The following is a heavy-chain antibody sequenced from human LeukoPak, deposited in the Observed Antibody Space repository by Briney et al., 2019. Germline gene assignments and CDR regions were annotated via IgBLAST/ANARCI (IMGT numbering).Heavy chain of an antibody. D-gene: IGHD6-19*01. Sequence: SEILSLTCSVSGDSINDKNYYWGWIRQPPGKGLEWIGTGSIYYNPSLQTRVTISLDTSRNQFSLRLTSVTAADTAVYYCARVLGIGVAGTDWFDPWGQGILVTVSS. CDR1: GDSINDKNYY. J-gene: IGHJ5*02. CDR2: GSI. CDR3: ARVLGIGVAGTDWFDP. V-gene: IGHV4-39*07.